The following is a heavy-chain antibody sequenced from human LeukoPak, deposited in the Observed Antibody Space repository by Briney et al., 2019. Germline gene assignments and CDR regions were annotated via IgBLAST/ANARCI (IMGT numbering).Heavy chain of an antibody. Sequence: GESLKISCKGSGYIFSNYWIASVRQMPGKGLEWMGIIYPGDSDTRYSPSFQGQVTISADKSISTVYLQWSSLKASDTAMYYCARHESGAARSNAFDIWGQGTTVTVSS. V-gene: IGHV5-51*01. CDR1: GYIFSNYW. D-gene: IGHD6-6*01. CDR3: ARHESGAARSNAFDI. CDR2: IYPGDSDT. J-gene: IGHJ3*02.